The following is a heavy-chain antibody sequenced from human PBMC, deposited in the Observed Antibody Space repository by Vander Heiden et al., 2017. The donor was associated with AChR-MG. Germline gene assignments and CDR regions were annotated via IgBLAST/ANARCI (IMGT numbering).Heavy chain of an antibody. D-gene: IGHD3-22*01. CDR2: ISGSGGST. J-gene: IGHJ4*02. V-gene: IGHV3-23*01. Sequence: EVQLLESGGGLVQPGGSLRLSCAASGFTFSSYAMGWVRQAPGKGLEWVSAISGSGGSTYYADSVKGRFTISRDNSKNTLYLQMNSLRAEDTAVYYCAKVHYYDSSGYYPETNFDYWGQGTLVTVSS. CDR1: GFTFSSYA. CDR3: AKVHYYDSSGYYPETNFDY.